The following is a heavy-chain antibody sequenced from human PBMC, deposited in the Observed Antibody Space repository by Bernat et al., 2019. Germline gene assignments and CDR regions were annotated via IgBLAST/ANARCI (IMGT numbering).Heavy chain of an antibody. J-gene: IGHJ6*02. Sequence: EVQLVESWGGLVQPGGSLRLSCAASGFTFSSYWMHWVRQAPGKGLVWVSRINGDGRSTSHADSVKSRFTISRDNAKNTLYLQMNSLRAEDTAVYYCARGYYDSPDVWGQGTTVTVSS. CDR2: INGDGRST. V-gene: IGHV3-74*01. CDR3: ARGYYDSPDV. D-gene: IGHD3-22*01. CDR1: GFTFSSYW.